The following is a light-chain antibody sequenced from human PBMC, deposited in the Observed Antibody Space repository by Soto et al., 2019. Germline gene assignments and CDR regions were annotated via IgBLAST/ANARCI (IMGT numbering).Light chain of an antibody. V-gene: IGLV3-1*01. J-gene: IGLJ2*01. CDR2: QDS. Sequence: SYELTQPPSVSVSPGQTASITCSGYKLGDKYACWYQQKPGQSPVLVIYQDSKRPSGIPERFSGSNSGNTATLTISGTQAMDEADYYCQAWDSSFVVFGGGTKLPVL. CDR1: KLGDKY. CDR3: QAWDSSFVV.